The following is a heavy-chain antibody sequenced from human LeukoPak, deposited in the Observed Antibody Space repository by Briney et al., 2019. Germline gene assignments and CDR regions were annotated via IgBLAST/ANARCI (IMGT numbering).Heavy chain of an antibody. V-gene: IGHV4-59*01. CDR3: ARGTTYYDFWSGYADWFDP. Sequence: SSETLSLTCTVSGGPISSYYWSWIRQPPGKGLEWIGYIYYSGSTNYNSSLKSRVTISVDTSKNQFSLKLSSVTAADTAVYYCARGTTYYDFWSGYADWFDPWGQGTLVTVSS. J-gene: IGHJ5*02. D-gene: IGHD3-3*01. CDR2: IYYSGST. CDR1: GGPISSYY.